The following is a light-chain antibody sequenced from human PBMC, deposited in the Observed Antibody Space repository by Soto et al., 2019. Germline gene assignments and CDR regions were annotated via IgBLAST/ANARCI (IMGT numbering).Light chain of an antibody. CDR2: EVS. Sequence: QSVLTQPASVSGSPGQSITISCTGTSSDVGGYNYVSWYQHHPGKAPKLMICEVSNRPSGVSNRFSGSKSGKTASLTISGLRAEDEADYYCTSYTSSSTLVFGGGTKLTVL. CDR1: SSDVGGYNY. CDR3: TSYTSSSTLV. J-gene: IGLJ3*02. V-gene: IGLV2-14*01.